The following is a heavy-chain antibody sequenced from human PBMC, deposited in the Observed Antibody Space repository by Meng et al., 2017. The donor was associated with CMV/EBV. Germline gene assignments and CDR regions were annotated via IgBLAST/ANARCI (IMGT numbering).Heavy chain of an antibody. D-gene: IGHD2-15*01. J-gene: IGHJ4*02. V-gene: IGHV1-18*01. Sequence: ASVKVSCKASGYTFTSYGISWVRQAPGQGLEWMGWISAYNGNTNYAQKLQGRVTMTTDTSTRTAYMELRSLRSDDTAVYYCARDRSYCSGGSCYKIYDYWGQGTLVTVSS. CDR2: ISAYNGNT. CDR1: GYTFTSYG. CDR3: ARDRSYCSGGSCYKIYDY.